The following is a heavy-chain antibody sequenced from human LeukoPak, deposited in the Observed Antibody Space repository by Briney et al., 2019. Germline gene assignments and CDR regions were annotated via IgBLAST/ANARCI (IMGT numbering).Heavy chain of an antibody. D-gene: IGHD6-19*01. Sequence: GGSLRLSCAASGFXFSSYAIHWVRQAPGKGLEWVAVISYDGSNKYYADSVKGRFTISRDNSKNTLYLQMNSLRAEDTAVYYCAREGSSGWYSSDYWGQGTLVTVSS. CDR2: ISYDGSNK. CDR3: AREGSSGWYSSDY. J-gene: IGHJ4*02. CDR1: GFXFSSYA. V-gene: IGHV3-30-3*01.